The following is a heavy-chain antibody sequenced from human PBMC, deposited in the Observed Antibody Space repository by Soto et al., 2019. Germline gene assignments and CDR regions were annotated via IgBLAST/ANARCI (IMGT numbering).Heavy chain of an antibody. D-gene: IGHD4-17*01. CDR3: AKDWRTTVASTEYSQH. CDR2: ISGSGDIT. J-gene: IGHJ1*01. Sequence: EVQLLESGGHLVQPGGSLRLSCAGSAFTFSSYAMSWVRQAPGKGLERVSAISGSGDITYYADSVKGRFTISRDNSKDTLYLQMDTLRAEDTAIYYCAKDWRTTVASTEYSQHWGQGTLVTVSS. V-gene: IGHV3-23*01. CDR1: AFTFSSYA.